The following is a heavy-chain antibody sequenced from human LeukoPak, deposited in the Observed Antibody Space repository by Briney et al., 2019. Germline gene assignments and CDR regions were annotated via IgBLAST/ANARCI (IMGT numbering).Heavy chain of an antibody. D-gene: IGHD3-16*02. CDR3: AKAFTFGGVIAPFDY. V-gene: IGHV3-9*01. CDR1: GFTFDDYA. J-gene: IGHJ4*02. Sequence: GGSLRLSCAASGFTFDDYAMHWVRQAPGKGPEWVSGISWNSGSIGYADSVKGRFTISRDNAKNSLYLQMNSLRAEDTALYYCAKAFTFGGVIAPFDYWGQGTLVTVSS. CDR2: ISWNSGSI.